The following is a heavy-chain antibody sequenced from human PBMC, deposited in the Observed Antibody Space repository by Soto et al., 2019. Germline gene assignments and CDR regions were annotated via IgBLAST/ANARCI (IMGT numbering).Heavy chain of an antibody. Sequence: SETLSLTCTVSDGSISSYYWGWIRQPPGKGLEWIGYIFYTGSTNYNPSLKSRVTISVDTSKNQFSLKLSSVTAADTAVYYCARGRGPYYYDSSGFDYWGQGALVTVSS. CDR3: ARGRGPYYYDSSGFDY. CDR1: DGSISSYY. V-gene: IGHV4-59*12. J-gene: IGHJ4*02. D-gene: IGHD3-22*01. CDR2: IFYTGST.